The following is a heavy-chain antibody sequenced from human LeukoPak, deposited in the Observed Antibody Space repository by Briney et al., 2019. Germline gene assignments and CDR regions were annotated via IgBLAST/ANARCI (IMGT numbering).Heavy chain of an antibody. V-gene: IGHV4-39*01. D-gene: IGHD3-9*01. J-gene: IGHJ4*02. Sequence: SETLSLTCTVSGGSISSTSYSSSYYWGWIRQPPGKGLEWIGSIEYTGSTYYNPSLKSRVTISVDTSKNQFSLKLSSVTATDTAVYYCARHHLIDWSPVVDYWGQGTLVTVSS. CDR3: ARHHLIDWSPVVDY. CDR2: IEYTGST. CDR1: GGSISSTSYSSSYY.